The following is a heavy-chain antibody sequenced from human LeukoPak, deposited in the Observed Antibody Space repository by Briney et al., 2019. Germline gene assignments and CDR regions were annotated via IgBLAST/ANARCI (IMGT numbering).Heavy chain of an antibody. CDR1: GFTFSSYG. D-gene: IGHD6-13*01. CDR2: ISYDGSNK. J-gene: IGHJ3*02. Sequence: GGSLRLSCAASGFTFSSYGMHWVRQAPGKGLEWVAVISYDGSNKYYADSVKGRFTISRDNSKNTLYLQMNSLRAEDTAVYYCAKGRIAAAGPALDAFDIWGQGTMVTVSS. V-gene: IGHV3-30*18. CDR3: AKGRIAAAGPALDAFDI.